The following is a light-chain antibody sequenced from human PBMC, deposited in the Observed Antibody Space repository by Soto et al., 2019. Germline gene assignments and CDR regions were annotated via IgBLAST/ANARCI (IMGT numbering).Light chain of an antibody. Sequence: DIQMTQSPSTLSASVADRVTITCRASQTINSWLAWYQQRPGKAPKLLIYRASSLQSGVPSRFSGSGSGTEFTLTISSLQPDDFATYYCQQYNNYWTFGQGTKVEIK. CDR1: QTINSW. CDR3: QQYNNYWT. J-gene: IGKJ1*01. CDR2: RAS. V-gene: IGKV1-5*03.